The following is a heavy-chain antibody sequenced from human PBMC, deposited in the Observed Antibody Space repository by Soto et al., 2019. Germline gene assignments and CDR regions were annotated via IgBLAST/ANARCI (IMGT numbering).Heavy chain of an antibody. Sequence: ASVKVSCKASGYTFTSYAMHWVRQAPGQRLEWMGWINAGNGNTKYSQKFQGRVTITRDTSASTAYMELSSLRSEGTAVYYCARQSAGTNLKYYYYYYYMDVWGKGTTVTVSS. J-gene: IGHJ6*03. CDR3: ARQSAGTNLKYYYYYYYMDV. V-gene: IGHV1-3*01. D-gene: IGHD1-7*01. CDR2: INAGNGNT. CDR1: GYTFTSYA.